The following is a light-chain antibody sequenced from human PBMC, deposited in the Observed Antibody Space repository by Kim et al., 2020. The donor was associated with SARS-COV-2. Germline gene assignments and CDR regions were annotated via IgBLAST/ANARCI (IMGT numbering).Light chain of an antibody. V-gene: IGKV3-20*01. CDR3: QQDGSAPWT. CDR2: GAS. Sequence: SPGEGATLSWRASQSLTSGYLAWYQHKPGQAPRLLIYGASNRAAGIPDRFSGSGSGTDFTLAISRLEPEDCAVYYCQQDGSAPWTFGQGTKVDIK. CDR1: QSLTSGY. J-gene: IGKJ1*01.